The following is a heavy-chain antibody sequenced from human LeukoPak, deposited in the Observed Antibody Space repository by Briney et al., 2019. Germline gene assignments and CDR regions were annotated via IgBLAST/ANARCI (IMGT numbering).Heavy chain of an antibody. CDR3: ASRTTVVTLGTNWFDP. Sequence: SETLSLTCAVYGGSFSGYYWSWIRQPPGKGLEWIGEINHSGSTNYNPSLKSRVTISVDTSKNQFSLKLSSVTAADTAVYYCASRTTVVTLGTNWFDPWGQGTLVTVSS. J-gene: IGHJ5*02. CDR1: GGSFSGYY. CDR2: INHSGST. D-gene: IGHD4-23*01. V-gene: IGHV4-34*01.